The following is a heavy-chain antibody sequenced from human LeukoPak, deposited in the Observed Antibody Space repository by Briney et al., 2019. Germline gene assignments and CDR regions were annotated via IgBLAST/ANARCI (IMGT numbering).Heavy chain of an antibody. CDR2: ITSSGSTI. J-gene: IGHJ4*02. Sequence: GDSLRLSCAASGFTFSDYYMSWIRQAPGKGLEWVSYITSSGSTIDYADSVKGRFTISRDNAKNSLYLEMNSLRAEDTAVYYCARSIPAGNRRWGQGTLVTVSS. CDR1: GFTFSDYY. CDR3: ARSIPAGNRR. V-gene: IGHV3-11*01. D-gene: IGHD2-2*01.